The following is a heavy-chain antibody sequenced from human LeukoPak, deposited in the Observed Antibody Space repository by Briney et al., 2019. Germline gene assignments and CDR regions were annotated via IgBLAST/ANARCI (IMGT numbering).Heavy chain of an antibody. D-gene: IGHD6-19*01. Sequence: GSSVTVSCTASGGTFSSYAISWVRQAPGQGLEWMGRIIPILGIANYTQKFQGRVTITADKSTSTAYMELSSLRSEDTAVYYCARERYSSGRYYYYYGMDVWGQGTTVTVSS. CDR1: GGTFSSYA. CDR2: IIPILGIA. V-gene: IGHV1-69*04. CDR3: ARERYSSGRYYYYYGMDV. J-gene: IGHJ6*02.